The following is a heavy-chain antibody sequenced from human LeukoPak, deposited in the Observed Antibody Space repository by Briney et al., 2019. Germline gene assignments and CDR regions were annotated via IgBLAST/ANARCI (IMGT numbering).Heavy chain of an antibody. Sequence: PGGSLRLSCAASGFTFNNYAMGWVRQAPGKGLEWVSTISSSGGRTYYADSVKGRFTISRDNSKNTLYLQMNSLRAEDTAVYYCAKKGYYDGSGHYMYYFDHWGQGTLVTVSS. V-gene: IGHV3-23*01. CDR2: ISSSGGRT. CDR3: AKKGYYDGSGHYMYYFDH. J-gene: IGHJ4*02. CDR1: GFTFNNYA. D-gene: IGHD3-22*01.